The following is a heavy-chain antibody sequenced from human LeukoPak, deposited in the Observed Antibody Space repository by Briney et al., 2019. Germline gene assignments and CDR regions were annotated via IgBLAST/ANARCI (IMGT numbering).Heavy chain of an antibody. J-gene: IGHJ2*01. V-gene: IGHV4-59*12. CDR2: IYYSGTT. D-gene: IGHD3-22*01. CDR1: GGSISPYY. Sequence: SETLSPTCIVSGGSISPYYWSWIRQPPGKGLEWIGYIYYSGTTNYNPSLKSRVTMSVDTSKNQFSLKLSSVTAADTAVYYCARAEVVVVPERYFDLWGRGTLVTVSS. CDR3: ARAEVVVVPERYFDL.